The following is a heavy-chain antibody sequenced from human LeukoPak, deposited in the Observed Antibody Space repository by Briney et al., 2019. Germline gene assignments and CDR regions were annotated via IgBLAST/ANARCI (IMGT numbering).Heavy chain of an antibody. CDR2: IYYSGST. CDR1: GGSISSSSYY. CDR3: ARGRSGGYSYGYGGYYYYYMDV. J-gene: IGHJ6*03. D-gene: IGHD5-18*01. V-gene: IGHV4-39*01. Sequence: PSETLSLTCTVSGGSISSSSYYWGWIRQPPGKGLEWIGSIYYSGSTYYNPSLKSRVTISVDTSKNQFSLKLSSVTAADTAVYYCARGRSGGYSYGYGGYYYYYMDVWGKGTTVTVSS.